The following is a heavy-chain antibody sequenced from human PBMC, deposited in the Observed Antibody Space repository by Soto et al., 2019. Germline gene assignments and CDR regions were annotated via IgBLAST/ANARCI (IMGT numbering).Heavy chain of an antibody. D-gene: IGHD6-13*01. CDR2: INAGNGNT. CDR1: GYTFTNYD. J-gene: IGHJ4*02. V-gene: IGHV1-3*01. CDR3: AKAGAAAGPYYFDY. Sequence: SVQISCKASGYTFTNYDIHWVRPELGQRLEWMGWINAGNGNTKYSQKFQGRVTITRDTSASTAYMELSSLRSEDTAVYYFAKAGAAAGPYYFDYWGQGTLVTGFS.